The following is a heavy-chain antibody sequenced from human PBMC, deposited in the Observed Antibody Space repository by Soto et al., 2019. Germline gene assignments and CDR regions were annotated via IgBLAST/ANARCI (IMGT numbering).Heavy chain of an antibody. J-gene: IGHJ5*02. D-gene: IGHD3-10*01. Sequence: EVQLLESGGGLVQPGGSLRLSCAASGFTFSSYAMSWVRQAPGKGLEWVSDISGSGGNTYYADSVKGRFTISRDNSKNPLYLQMNSLRAEDTAVYYCAKSAMVRGGGWFDPWGQGTLVTVSS. CDR1: GFTFSSYA. V-gene: IGHV3-23*01. CDR2: ISGSGGNT. CDR3: AKSAMVRGGGWFDP.